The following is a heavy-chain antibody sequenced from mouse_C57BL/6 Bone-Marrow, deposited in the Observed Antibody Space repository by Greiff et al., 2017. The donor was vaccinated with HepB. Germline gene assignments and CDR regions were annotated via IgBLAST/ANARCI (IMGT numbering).Heavy chain of an antibody. CDR2: IDPEDGDT. CDR1: GFNIKDYY. D-gene: IGHD2-4*01. V-gene: IGHV14-1*01. J-gene: IGHJ1*03. Sequence: VQLQQSGAELVRPGASVKLSCTASGFNIKDYYMHWVKQRPEQGLEWIGRIDPEDGDTEYAPKFQGKATMTADTSSKTAYLQLSSLTSEDTAVYYCTTGDYDGDHVWYFDVWGTGTTVTVSS. CDR3: TTGDYDGDHVWYFDV.